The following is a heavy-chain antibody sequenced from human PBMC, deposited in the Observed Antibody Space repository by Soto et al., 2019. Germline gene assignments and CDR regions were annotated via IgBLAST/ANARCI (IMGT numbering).Heavy chain of an antibody. V-gene: IGHV4-39*01. CDR3: ARLTPPDSSGYSTLEDMALVDY. Sequence: SETLSLTCTVSGGSISSSSYYWGWIRQPPGKGLEWIGSIYYSGSTYYNPSLKSRVTISVDTSKNQFSLKLSSVTAADTAVYYFARLTPPDSSGYSTLEDMALVDYWGQGTLVTVS. D-gene: IGHD3-22*01. CDR2: IYYSGST. J-gene: IGHJ4*02. CDR1: GGSISSSSYY.